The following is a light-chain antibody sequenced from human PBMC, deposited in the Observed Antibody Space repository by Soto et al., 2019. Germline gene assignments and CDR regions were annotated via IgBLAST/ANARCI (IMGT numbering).Light chain of an antibody. CDR2: TAS. J-gene: IGKJ4*01. Sequence: DIQMTQSPSSLSASVGDRVTITCRASQSVSRYLNWYQQRPGRAPKLLISTASSLQSGVPSRFSGSGSGTDFPLTISSLQPEDFATYYCQQGFSTPLTFGGGDKVE. CDR1: QSVSRY. V-gene: IGKV1-39*01. CDR3: QQGFSTPLT.